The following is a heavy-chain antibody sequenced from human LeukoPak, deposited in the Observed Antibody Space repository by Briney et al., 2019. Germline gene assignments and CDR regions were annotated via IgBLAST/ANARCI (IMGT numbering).Heavy chain of an antibody. CDR1: GFTFSDYA. D-gene: IGHD3-10*01. J-gene: IGHJ4*02. V-gene: IGHV3-30*04. CDR2: VAYDGSSK. CDR3: ARRDYYGSGSYDLDY. Sequence: GGSLRLSCAASGFTFSDYALHWVRQAPGKGLEWVAFVAYDGSSKYYRDSVKGRFIISRDYSRNTLYLQMNSLRAEDTAVYYCARRDYYGSGSYDLDYWGQGTLVTVSS.